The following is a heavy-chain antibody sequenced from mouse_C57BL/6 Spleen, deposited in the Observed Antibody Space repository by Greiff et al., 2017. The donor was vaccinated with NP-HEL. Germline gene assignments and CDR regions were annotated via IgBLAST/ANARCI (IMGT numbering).Heavy chain of an antibody. D-gene: IGHD1-1*01. CDR1: GFTFSDYG. Sequence: EVQLVESGGGLVKPGGSLKLSCAASGFTFSDYGMHWVRQAPEKGLEWVAYISSGSSTIYYADTVKGRFTISRDNAKNTLFLQMTSLRSEDTAMYYCARGGLRSHWYFDVWGTGTTVTVSS. CDR2: ISSGSSTI. J-gene: IGHJ1*03. CDR3: ARGGLRSHWYFDV. V-gene: IGHV5-17*01.